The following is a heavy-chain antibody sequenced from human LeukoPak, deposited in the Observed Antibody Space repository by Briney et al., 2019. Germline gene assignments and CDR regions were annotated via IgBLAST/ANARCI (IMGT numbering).Heavy chain of an antibody. V-gene: IGHV4-39*01. CDR3: AITTYDILTGYYSDV. CDR2: ISNSGST. J-gene: IGHJ6*02. D-gene: IGHD3-9*01. Sequence: SETLSLTCTVSGGSVSSGGYFWGWIRQPPGKGLEWIASISNSGSTNYNPSLKSRVTISVDTSKNQFSLKLSSVTAADTAVYYCAITTYDILTGYYSDVWGQGTTVTVSS. CDR1: GGSVSSGGYF.